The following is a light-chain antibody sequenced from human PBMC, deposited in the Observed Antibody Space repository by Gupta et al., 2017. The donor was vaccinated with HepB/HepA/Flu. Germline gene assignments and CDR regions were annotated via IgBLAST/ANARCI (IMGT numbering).Light chain of an antibody. V-gene: IGLV1-44*01. J-gene: IGLJ1*01. CDR3: AAWHDSLNCHV. CDR2: STN. CDR1: SSNIGSNT. Sequence: QSVLTQPPSASGTPGQRVTISCSGSSSNIGSNTVNWYQQLPGTAPKLLIYSTNQRPSVVSDRFSGSKSGTSASLAISGLQSEDEADYYCAAWHDSLNCHVFGTGTKVTVL.